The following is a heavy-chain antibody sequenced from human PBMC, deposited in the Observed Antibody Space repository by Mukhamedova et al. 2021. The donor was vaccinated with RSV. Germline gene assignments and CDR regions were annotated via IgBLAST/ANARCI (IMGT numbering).Heavy chain of an antibody. Sequence: SSGINAEYMGSVKGRFTISRDNSKNTLYLQMNSLRAEDTAVYYCARDRGGNDYWGQGTTVTVSS. D-gene: IGHD3-10*01. CDR3: ARDRGGNDY. J-gene: IGHJ4*02. CDR2: SSGINA. V-gene: IGHV3-NL1*01.